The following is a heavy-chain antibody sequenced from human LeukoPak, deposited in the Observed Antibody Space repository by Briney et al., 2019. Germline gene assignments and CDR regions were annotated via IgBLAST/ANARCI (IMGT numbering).Heavy chain of an antibody. V-gene: IGHV3-49*03. CDR3: TRPHRSGWYKSPVDY. J-gene: IGHJ4*02. CDR1: GFTFGDYA. CDR2: IRSKAYGGTT. D-gene: IGHD6-19*01. Sequence: PGGSLRLSCTASGFTFGDYAMSWFRQAPGKGLEWVGFIRSKAYGGTTEYAASVKGRFTISRDDSKSIAYLQMNSLKTEDTAVYYCTRPHRSGWYKSPVDYWGQGTLVTVSS.